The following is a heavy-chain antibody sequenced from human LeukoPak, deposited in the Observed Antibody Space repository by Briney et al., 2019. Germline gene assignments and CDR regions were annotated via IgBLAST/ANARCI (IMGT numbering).Heavy chain of an antibody. D-gene: IGHD3-16*01. CDR3: ARDEGYDGSYSDY. J-gene: IGHJ4*02. CDR1: GYTFTGYY. V-gene: IGHV1-2*02. Sequence: ASVKVSCKASGYTFTGYYMHWVRQAPGQGLEWMGWINPNSGGTNYAQKFQGRVTMTRDTSISTAYMELSRLRSDDTAVYYCARDEGYDGSYSDYWGQGTLVTVSS. CDR2: INPNSGGT.